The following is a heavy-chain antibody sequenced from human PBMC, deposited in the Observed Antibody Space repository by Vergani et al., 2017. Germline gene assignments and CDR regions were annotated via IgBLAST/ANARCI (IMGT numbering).Heavy chain of an antibody. CDR1: AYIFKNYY. CDR3: ARSIGYCAGATCRAYYFDH. CDR2: LNPTTGHT. J-gene: IGHJ5*02. V-gene: IGHV1-46*02. Sequence: VQLVQSGAEVRKPGASVTVSCTASAYIFKNYYIHWLRQALGQAFEWMGILNPTTGHTTSAQKFMGRVDMTRDPSTDTSTRTVQMTLSSLRSEDTAVYYCARSIGYCAGATCRAYYFDHWGQGTRVTVSS. D-gene: IGHD2-21*01.